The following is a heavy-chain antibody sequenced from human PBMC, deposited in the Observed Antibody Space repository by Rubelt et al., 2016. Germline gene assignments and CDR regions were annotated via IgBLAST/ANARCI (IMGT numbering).Heavy chain of an antibody. CDR3: ARAVYCSGGSCFSGGMDV. Sequence: AASGFTSSSYSMNWVRQAPGEGLEWVSSISSSSSYIYYADSVKGRFTISRDNAKNSLYLQMNSLRAEDTAVYYCARAVYCSGGSCFSGGMDVWGQGTTVTVSS. CDR1: GFTSSSYS. V-gene: IGHV3-21*01. CDR2: ISSSSSYI. J-gene: IGHJ6*02. D-gene: IGHD2-15*01.